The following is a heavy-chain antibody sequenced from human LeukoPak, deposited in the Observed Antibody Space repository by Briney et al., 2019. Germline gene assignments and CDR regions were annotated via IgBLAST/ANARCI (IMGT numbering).Heavy chain of an antibody. CDR1: GGTFSSYA. CDR3: ARGYYDSSGYFDY. V-gene: IGHV1-69*01. CDR2: IIPIFGTA. Sequence: ASVRVSCKASGGTFSSYAISWVRQAPGQGLEWMGGIIPIFGTANYAQKFQGRVTITADESTSTAYMELSSLRSEDTAVYYCARGYYDSSGYFDYWGQGTLVTVSS. D-gene: IGHD3-22*01. J-gene: IGHJ4*02.